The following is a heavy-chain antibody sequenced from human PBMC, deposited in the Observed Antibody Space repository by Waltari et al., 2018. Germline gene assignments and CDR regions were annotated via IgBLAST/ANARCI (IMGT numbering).Heavy chain of an antibody. CDR3: ASAFLACYGDYRYYYYGMDV. Sequence: QVQLVQSGAEVKKPGSSVKVSCKASGGTFSSYAISWVRQAPGQGLEWMGGLIPILGTANYAQKFQGRVTITADESTSTAYMELSSLRSEDTAVYYCASAFLACYGDYRYYYYGMDVWGQGTTVTVSS. CDR1: GGTFSSYA. V-gene: IGHV1-69*12. CDR2: LIPILGTA. J-gene: IGHJ6*02. D-gene: IGHD4-17*01.